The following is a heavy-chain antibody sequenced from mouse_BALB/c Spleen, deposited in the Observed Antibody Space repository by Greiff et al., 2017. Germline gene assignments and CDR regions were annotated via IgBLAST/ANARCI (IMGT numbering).Heavy chain of an antibody. V-gene: IGHV14-4*02. CDR3: NAGDTKAGTRFAY. D-gene: IGHD4-1*01. Sequence: VQLQQSGAELVRSGASVKLSCTASGFNFKDYYMHWVKQRPEQGLEWIGWIDPENGDTEYAPKFQGKATMTADTSSNTAYLQLSSLTSEDTAVYYCNAGDTKAGTRFAYWGQGTLVTVSA. CDR2: IDPENGDT. CDR1: GFNFKDYY. J-gene: IGHJ3*01.